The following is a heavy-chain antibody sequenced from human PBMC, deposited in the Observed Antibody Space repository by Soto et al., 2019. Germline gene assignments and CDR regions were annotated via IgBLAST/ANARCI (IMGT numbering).Heavy chain of an antibody. D-gene: IGHD2-15*01. Sequence: SETLSLTCTVSGASVSSSSYYWSWIRQPLGKGLEWIGYIYYSGSTNYSPSLKSRVTISIDTSKNQFSLKLSSVTAADSAVYYCARSGYCSGGSCSFNWFDPWGQGTLVTVS. CDR3: ARSGYCSGGSCSFNWFDP. CDR2: IYYSGST. CDR1: GASVSSSSYY. V-gene: IGHV4-61*01. J-gene: IGHJ5*02.